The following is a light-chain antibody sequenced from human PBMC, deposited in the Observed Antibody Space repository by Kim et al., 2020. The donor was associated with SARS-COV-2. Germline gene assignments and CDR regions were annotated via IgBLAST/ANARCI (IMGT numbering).Light chain of an antibody. V-gene: IGKV1-5*03. CDR2: LAS. J-gene: IGKJ2*01. CDR1: QSISTW. Sequence: DIQMTQSPSTLSASVGDRVTITCRASQSISTWLAWYQQKPGKAPNLLIYLASTLQSGVPSRFSGSGSGTEFTLTIYSLQPDDFATYYCQHYSRFPYTFGQGTKLEI. CDR3: QHYSRFPYT.